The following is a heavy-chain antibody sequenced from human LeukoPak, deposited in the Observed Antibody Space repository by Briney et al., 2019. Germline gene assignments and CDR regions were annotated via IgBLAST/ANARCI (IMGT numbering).Heavy chain of an antibody. CDR2: IIPIFGTA. CDR3: AINFYGGNERGY. Sequence: SVKVSCKASGGTFSSYAISWVRQAPGQGLEWMGGIIPIFGTANYAQKFQGRVTITTDESTSTAYMELSSLRSEDTAVYYCAINFYGGNERGYWGQGTLVTVSS. D-gene: IGHD4-23*01. CDR1: GGTFSSYA. J-gene: IGHJ4*02. V-gene: IGHV1-69*05.